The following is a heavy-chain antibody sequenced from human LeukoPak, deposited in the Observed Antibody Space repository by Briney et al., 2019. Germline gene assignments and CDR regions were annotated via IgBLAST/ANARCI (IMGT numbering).Heavy chain of an antibody. V-gene: IGHV4-34*01. CDR1: GGSFSGYY. J-gene: IGHJ5*02. CDR3: ARTGGYMVRGVQNWFDP. D-gene: IGHD3-10*01. Sequence: SETLSLTCAVYGGSFSGYYWSWIRQPPGKGLEWIGEINHSGSTNYNPSLKSRVTISVDTSKNQFSLELSPVTAADTAVYYCARTGGYMVRGVQNWFDPWGQGTLVTVSS. CDR2: INHSGST.